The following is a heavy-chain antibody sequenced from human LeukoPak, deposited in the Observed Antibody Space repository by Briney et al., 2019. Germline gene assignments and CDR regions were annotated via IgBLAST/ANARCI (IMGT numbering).Heavy chain of an antibody. D-gene: IGHD3-22*01. CDR3: ARPQYYYDSSGYHPNDAFDI. J-gene: IGHJ3*02. CDR2: IYPGDSNT. V-gene: IGHV5-51*01. Sequence: GESLKISCKGSGYSFTSYWIAWVRQMPGKGLEWMGIIYPGDSNTRYSPSFQGQVTISADKSISTAYLQWSSLKASDTAMYYCARPQYYYDSSGYHPNDAFDIWGQGTMGTVSS. CDR1: GYSFTSYW.